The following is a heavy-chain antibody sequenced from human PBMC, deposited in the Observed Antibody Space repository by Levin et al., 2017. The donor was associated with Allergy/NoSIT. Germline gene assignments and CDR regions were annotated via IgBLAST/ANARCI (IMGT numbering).Heavy chain of an antibody. V-gene: IGHV4-34*01. D-gene: IGHD1-26*01. Sequence: PSETLSLTCAVYGGSFSGYYWSWIRQPPGKGLEWIGEINHSGSTNYNPSLKSRVTISVDTSKNQFSLKLSSVTAADTAVYYCASKGGVGATQRFDLWGRGTLVTVSS. CDR3: ASKGGVGATQRFDL. CDR1: GGSFSGYY. J-gene: IGHJ2*01. CDR2: INHSGST.